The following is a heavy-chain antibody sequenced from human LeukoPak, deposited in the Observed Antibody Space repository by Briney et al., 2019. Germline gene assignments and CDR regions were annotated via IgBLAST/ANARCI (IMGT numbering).Heavy chain of an antibody. D-gene: IGHD5-12*01. CDR3: ARGLGSVVATVSD. CDR2: INAYNGNT. CDR1: GYTFTSYG. V-gene: IGHV1-18*01. Sequence: ASVKVSCKASGYTFTSYGISWVRQAPGQGPEWMGWINAYNGNTNYARKFQGRVTLTTDTSTSTAYMELRSLRSDDTAVFYCARGLGSVVATVSDWGQGTLVTVSS. J-gene: IGHJ4*02.